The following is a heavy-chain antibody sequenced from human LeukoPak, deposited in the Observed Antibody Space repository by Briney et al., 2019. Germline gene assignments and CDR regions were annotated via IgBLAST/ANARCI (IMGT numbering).Heavy chain of an antibody. J-gene: IGHJ4*02. Sequence: PGGSLRLSCAASGFTFSSYEMNWVRQAPGKGLEWVSYISSSGSTIYYADSVKGRFTISRDNAKDSLYLQMNSLRAEDTAVYYCARGGPRYYYDSSGYYDYWGQGTLVTVSS. CDR3: ARGGPRYYYDSSGYYDY. V-gene: IGHV3-48*03. D-gene: IGHD3-22*01. CDR2: ISSSGSTI. CDR1: GFTFSSYE.